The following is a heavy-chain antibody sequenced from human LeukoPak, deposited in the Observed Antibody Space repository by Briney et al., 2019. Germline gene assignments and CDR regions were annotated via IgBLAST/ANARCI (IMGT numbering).Heavy chain of an antibody. CDR1: GGSFSGYY. J-gene: IGHJ4*02. D-gene: IGHD5-24*01. CDR2: IIHSGST. CDR3: ARDGYNYYFDY. Sequence: SETLSLTCAVYGGSFSGYYWSWIRQPPGKGLEWIGEIIHSGSTNYNPSLKSRVTISVDTSKNQFSLKLSSVTAADTAVYYCARDGYNYYFDYWGQGTLVTVPS. V-gene: IGHV4-34*12.